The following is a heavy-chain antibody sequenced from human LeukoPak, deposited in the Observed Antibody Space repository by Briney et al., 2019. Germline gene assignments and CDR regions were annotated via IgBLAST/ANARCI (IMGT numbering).Heavy chain of an antibody. CDR2: IYYSRST. D-gene: IGHD1-26*01. CDR1: GGSISTYY. Sequence: PSETLSLTCTVSGGSISTYYWSWIRHPPAKGLEWIGYIYYSRSTNYNSSLKSRVTISVDTSKNQFSLKLSSVTAADTAVYYCARDYRGSFDPWGQGTLVTVSS. V-gene: IGHV4-59*01. CDR3: ARDYRGSFDP. J-gene: IGHJ5*02.